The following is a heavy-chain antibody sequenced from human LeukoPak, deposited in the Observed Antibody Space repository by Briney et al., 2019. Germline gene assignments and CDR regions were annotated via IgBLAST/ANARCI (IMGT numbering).Heavy chain of an antibody. CDR2: IYYTRST. V-gene: IGHV4-39*07. CDR1: GGSISSSSSY. J-gene: IGHJ5*02. Sequence: SETLSLTCTVSGGSISSSSSYWGWIRQPPGRGLEWIVSIYYTRSTYQNPSLKSRVTISVDTSKNQFSLKLRSVTAADTAVYYCARAPAAVVIETGGFWFDPWGQGALVTVSS. D-gene: IGHD4-23*01. CDR3: ARAPAAVVIETGGFWFDP.